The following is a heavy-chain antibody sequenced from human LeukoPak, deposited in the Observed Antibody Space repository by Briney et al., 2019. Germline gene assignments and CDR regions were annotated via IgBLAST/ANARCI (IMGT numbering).Heavy chain of an antibody. CDR2: IYYSGST. V-gene: IGHV4-59*01. Sequence: SETLSLTCTVSGGSISSYYWSWIRQPPGKGLEWIGYIYYSGSTNYNPSLKSRVTISVDTSKNQFSLKLSSVTAADTAVYYFARHETSWFGEPPFDYWGQGTLVTVSS. CDR3: ARHETSWFGEPPFDY. CDR1: GGSISSYY. J-gene: IGHJ4*02. D-gene: IGHD3-10*01.